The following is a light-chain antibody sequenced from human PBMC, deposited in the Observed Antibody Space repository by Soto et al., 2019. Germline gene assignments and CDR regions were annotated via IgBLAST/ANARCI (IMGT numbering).Light chain of an antibody. CDR3: QQYGSSPPYT. V-gene: IGKV3-20*01. J-gene: IGKJ2*01. CDR2: GAS. Sequence: EIALTQSPGTLSLSPGERATLSCRASQSVSSSYLAWYQQKPGQAPRLLIYGASSRATGIPDRFSGSGDGTDFHLTISRLEPEDLAVYYCQQYGSSPPYTFGQGTKLEIK. CDR1: QSVSSSY.